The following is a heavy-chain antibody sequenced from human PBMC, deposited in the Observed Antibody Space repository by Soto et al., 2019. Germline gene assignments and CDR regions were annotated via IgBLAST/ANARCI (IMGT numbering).Heavy chain of an antibody. CDR1: GFTFSSYD. CDR2: IGTAGDT. Sequence: GGSLRLSCAASGFTFSSYDMHWVRQATGKGLEWVSAIGTAGDTYYPGSVKGRFTISRENAKNSLYLQMNSLRAGDTAVYYCARANWNDVGYYFDYWGQGTLVTVSS. V-gene: IGHV3-13*01. D-gene: IGHD1-1*01. J-gene: IGHJ4*02. CDR3: ARANWNDVGYYFDY.